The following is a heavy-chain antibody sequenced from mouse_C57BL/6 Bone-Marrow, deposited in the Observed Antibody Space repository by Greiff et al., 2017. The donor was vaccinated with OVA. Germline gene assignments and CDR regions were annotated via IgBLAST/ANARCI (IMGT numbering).Heavy chain of an antibody. Sequence: VHLVESGPGLVQPSQSLSITCTVSGFSLTSYGVHWVRQPPGKGLEWLGVIWSGGSTDYNAAFISRLSISKDNSKSQVFFKMNSLQADDTAIYYCAKEGGGNYWYFDVWGTGTTVTVSS. D-gene: IGHD2-1*01. CDR3: AKEGGGNYWYFDV. CDR2: IWSGGST. CDR1: GFSLTSYG. J-gene: IGHJ1*03. V-gene: IGHV2-4*01.